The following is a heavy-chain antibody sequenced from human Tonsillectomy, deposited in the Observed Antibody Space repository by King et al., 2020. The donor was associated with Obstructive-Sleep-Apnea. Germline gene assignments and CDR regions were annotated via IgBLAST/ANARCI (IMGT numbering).Heavy chain of an antibody. CDR2: ISGHTCNT. J-gene: IGHJ4*02. V-gene: IGHV1-18*01. D-gene: IGHD6-19*01. CDR1: GYTLTDYC. Sequence: QLVQSGAELKKPGASVKVSCKSSGYTLTDYCMSLLRQAPGQGLEWLGCISGHTCNTKDAENSQGRLTLTTDRSTGTTYMELRSLGSDDTAVYYCARQSGYSSGWGFDYWGQGTLISVSS. CDR3: ARQSGYSSGWGFDY.